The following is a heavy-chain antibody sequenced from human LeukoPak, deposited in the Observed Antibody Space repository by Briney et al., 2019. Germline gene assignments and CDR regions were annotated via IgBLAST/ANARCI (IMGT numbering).Heavy chain of an antibody. CDR2: IYYSGST. CDR1: GGSISSYY. Sequence: SETLSLTCTVSGGSISSYYWSWIRQPPGKGREWIGYIYYSGSTNYNPSLKSRVTISVDTSKNQFSLKLSSVTAADTAVYSCARDGMTNPWYFDLWGRGTLVTVSS. V-gene: IGHV4-59*01. D-gene: IGHD4-11*01. CDR3: ARDGMTNPWYFDL. J-gene: IGHJ2*01.